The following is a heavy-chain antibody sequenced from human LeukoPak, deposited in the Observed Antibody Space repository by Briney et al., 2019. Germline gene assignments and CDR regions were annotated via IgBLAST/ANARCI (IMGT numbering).Heavy chain of an antibody. CDR2: IYYTGNT. Sequence: SETLSLTCSVSGDSIGSSNSHWGWIRQPPGKGLEWIGTIYYTGNTYYNPSLKSRVTISVDTSKNQFSLKVSSVTAADTAVYYCARKAYCGGDCFSGCYCYSMVLRGRGTTFTVSS. CDR1: GDSIGSSNSH. V-gene: IGHV4-39*01. J-gene: IGHJ6*03. CDR3: ARKAYCGGDCFSGCYCYSMVL. D-gene: IGHD2-21*02.